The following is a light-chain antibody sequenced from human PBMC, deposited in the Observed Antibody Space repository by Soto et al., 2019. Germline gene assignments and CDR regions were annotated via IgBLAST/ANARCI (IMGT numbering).Light chain of an antibody. Sequence: DIQITQSPSTLSASIGDTVTVACRASQGISNWLAWYQQKPGKAPKLLIYDASNLESGVPSRFNGSGSGTEFTLTISSLQPDDFATDYCQQYNAYRTFGQGTKVDI. J-gene: IGKJ1*01. V-gene: IGKV1-5*01. CDR1: QGISNW. CDR2: DAS. CDR3: QQYNAYRT.